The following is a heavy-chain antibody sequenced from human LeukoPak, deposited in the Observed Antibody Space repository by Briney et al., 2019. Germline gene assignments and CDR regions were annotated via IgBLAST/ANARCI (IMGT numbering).Heavy chain of an antibody. CDR3: VRDFDWGPDY. CDR1: GFTFSSYP. V-gene: IGHV3-21*06. J-gene: IGHJ4*02. CDR2: ISSSSTYT. Sequence: GGSLRLSCAASGFTFSSYPMNWVRQAPGKGLEWVSSISSSSTYTFYADSVKGRFAISRDNAKNSLYLQMNSLRAEDTAVYYCVRDFDWGPDYWGQGTLVTVSS. D-gene: IGHD3-9*01.